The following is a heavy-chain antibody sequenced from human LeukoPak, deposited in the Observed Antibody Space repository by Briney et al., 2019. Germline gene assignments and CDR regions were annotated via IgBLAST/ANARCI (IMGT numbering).Heavy chain of an antibody. CDR2: INHSGST. CDR1: GGSFSGYY. J-gene: IGHJ4*02. V-gene: IGHV4-34*01. D-gene: IGHD3-10*01. Sequence: SETLSLTCAVYGGSFSGYYWSWIRQPPGKGLEWIGEINHSGSTNYNPSLKSRVTISVDTSKNQFSLKLSSVTAADTAVYYCARHWKNYYGSGRSDYWGQGTLVTVSS. CDR3: ARHWKNYYGSGRSDY.